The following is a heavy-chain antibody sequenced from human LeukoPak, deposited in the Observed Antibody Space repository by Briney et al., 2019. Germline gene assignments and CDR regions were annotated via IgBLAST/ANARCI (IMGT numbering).Heavy chain of an antibody. CDR1: GYSFTSYW. CDR2: NYPGDSDT. Sequence: SGESLKICCKCSGYSFTSYWICLVRQMPGKVLEWRGINYPGDSDTRYSPYCQVQVTISTDKSISTAYLQWSSMKASDTAMYYCARHRGSRVSNADSWGQGTLVTVSS. D-gene: IGHD6-13*01. CDR3: ARHRGSRVSNADS. V-gene: IGHV5-51*01. J-gene: IGHJ4*02.